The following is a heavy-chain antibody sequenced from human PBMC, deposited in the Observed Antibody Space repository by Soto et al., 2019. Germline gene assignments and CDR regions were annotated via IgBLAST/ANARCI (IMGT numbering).Heavy chain of an antibody. CDR2: ISAYNGNT. J-gene: IGHJ5*02. Sequence: GASVKVSCKASGYTFTSYGISWVRQAPGQGLEWMGWISAYNGNTNYAQKLQGRVTMTTDTSTSTAYMELRSLRSDDTAVYYCARDYGVYDSSGYYSPYNWFDPWGQGTLVRVYS. D-gene: IGHD3-22*01. CDR1: GYTFTSYG. CDR3: ARDYGVYDSSGYYSPYNWFDP. V-gene: IGHV1-18*01.